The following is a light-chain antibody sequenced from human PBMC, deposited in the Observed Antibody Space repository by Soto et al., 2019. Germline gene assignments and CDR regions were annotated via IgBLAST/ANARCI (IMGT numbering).Light chain of an antibody. CDR2: EVS. J-gene: IGLJ2*01. V-gene: IGLV2-14*01. CDR3: TSYTSSNTVV. Sequence: QSVLTQPASVSGSPGQSITISCTGTSSDVGGYDYVSWYQQHPGKAPKLMIYEVSNRPSGVSSRFSGSKSSNTASLTISGLQAEDEADYYCTSYTSSNTVVFGGGTKVTVL. CDR1: SSDVGGYDY.